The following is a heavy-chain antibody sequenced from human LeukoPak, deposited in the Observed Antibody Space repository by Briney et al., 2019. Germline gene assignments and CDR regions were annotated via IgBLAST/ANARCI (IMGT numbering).Heavy chain of an antibody. CDR1: GFTFRSYG. CDR2: ISYDGSNR. CDR3: AKAAVVPAAPDF. V-gene: IGHV3-30*18. J-gene: IGHJ4*02. Sequence: GGSLRLSCAASGFTFRSYGMHWVRQAPGKGLEWVAVISYDGSNRYYADSVKGRFTISRDNSKNTLYLQMNSLRAEDTAVYYCAKAAVVPAAPDFWGQGTLVTVSS. D-gene: IGHD2-2*01.